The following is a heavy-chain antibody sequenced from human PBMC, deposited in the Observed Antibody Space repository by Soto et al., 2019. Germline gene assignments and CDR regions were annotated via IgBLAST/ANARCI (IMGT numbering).Heavy chain of an antibody. V-gene: IGHV3-30*18. J-gene: IGHJ3*02. CDR3: AKDYFGGTSGHGDAFDI. Sequence: QVQLVESGGGVVQPGRSLRLSCAASGFTFSSYNIYWVRQAPGKGLEWVAAISYDGRNEYYVDSVKGRFTISRDNSKKTVFLQMNSLRAEDTAVYYCAKDYFGGTSGHGDAFDIWGQGTMFTVSP. D-gene: IGHD1-26*01. CDR2: ISYDGRNE. CDR1: GFTFSSYN.